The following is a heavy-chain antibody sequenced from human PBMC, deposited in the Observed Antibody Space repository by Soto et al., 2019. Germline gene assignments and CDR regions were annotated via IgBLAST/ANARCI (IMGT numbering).Heavy chain of an antibody. V-gene: IGHV4-30-4*08. D-gene: IGHD3-10*01. CDR3: AATLRGVWFDP. Sequence: VLLQESGPGVVRPSQTLSLTCTVSGESISNPHYHWSWLRQTPGKGLEWIGYISYTGSTFYISSLESRVTMSVDTSKNDSSLRLTSVTAADTAVYYCAATLRGVWFDPWGQGTLVTVSS. CDR1: GESISNPHYH. J-gene: IGHJ5*02. CDR2: ISYTGST.